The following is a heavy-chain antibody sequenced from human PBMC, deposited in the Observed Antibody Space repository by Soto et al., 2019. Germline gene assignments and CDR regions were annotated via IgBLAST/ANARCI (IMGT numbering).Heavy chain of an antibody. J-gene: IGHJ1*01. CDR2: ISGSSKHT. D-gene: IGHD1-26*01. V-gene: IGHV3-21*01. CDR3: AREPSYQREPDQYLQH. Sequence: PGGSLRLSCAASGFTFSSYSMNWVRQTPGKGLQWVASISGSSKHTYYADSVKGRFTISRDNAKHSLYLQMDLLRAEDPAVYYCAREPSYQREPDQYLQHWGQGTLVTVSS. CDR1: GFTFSSYS.